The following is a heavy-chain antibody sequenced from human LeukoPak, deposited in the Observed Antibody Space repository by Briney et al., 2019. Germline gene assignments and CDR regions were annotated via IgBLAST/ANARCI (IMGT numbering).Heavy chain of an antibody. CDR2: ISDSGST. D-gene: IGHD3-16*02. Sequence: NPSQTLSITCTVSGGSIGTSAYYWNWIRQHPGKGLEWIGFISDSGSTLYNPSLKSRVTISSDTSKNQFSLKLTSVTAADMAVYYCARGRYSYGWNDSWGQGTLVTVSS. CDR1: GGSIGTSAYY. CDR3: ARGRYSYGWNDS. V-gene: IGHV4-31*03. J-gene: IGHJ5*01.